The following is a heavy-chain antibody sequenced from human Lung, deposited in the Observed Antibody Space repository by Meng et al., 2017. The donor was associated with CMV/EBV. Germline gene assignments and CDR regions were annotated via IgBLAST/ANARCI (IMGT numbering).Heavy chain of an antibody. CDR2: IYYSGST. CDR1: GGSIRSGYYY. Sequence: VRLQESGPGVVQPQHTLSLTCTLSGGSIRSGYYYWSWIRQPPGKGLEWIGYIYYSGSTYYNPSLKSRVTISVDTSKNQFSLKLSSVTAADTAVYYCARDRTTGRYFDYWGQGTLVTVSS. J-gene: IGHJ4*02. V-gene: IGHV4-30-4*01. CDR3: ARDRTTGRYFDY. D-gene: IGHD4-11*01.